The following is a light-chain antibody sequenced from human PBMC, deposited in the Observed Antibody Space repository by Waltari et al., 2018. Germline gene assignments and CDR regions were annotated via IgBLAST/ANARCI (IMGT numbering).Light chain of an antibody. CDR3: QQYHNWPPWA. V-gene: IGKV3-15*01. J-gene: IGKJ1*01. CDR2: GAS. Sequence: DILMTQSPATLSVSPGERATLSCRASQSVGTNLAWYQQRPGQAPRLLLYGASSRATGIPARFSGSGSGTDFTLTINSLQPEDFALYYCQQYHNWPPWAFGQGTKVEIK. CDR1: QSVGTN.